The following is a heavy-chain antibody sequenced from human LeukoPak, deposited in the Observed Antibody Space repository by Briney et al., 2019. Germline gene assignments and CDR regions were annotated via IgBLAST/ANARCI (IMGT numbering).Heavy chain of an antibody. J-gene: IGHJ4*02. D-gene: IGHD3-10*01. V-gene: IGHV3-23*01. CDR1: GFTFSNYW. Sequence: GGSLRLSCAASGFTFSNYWMTWFRQTPGKGLEWVSAISGSGGSTYYADSVKGWFTISRDNSKNTLYLQMNSLRAEDTAVYYCAGRGSGSYFDFWGQGTLVTVSS. CDR2: ISGSGGST. CDR3: AGRGSGSYFDF.